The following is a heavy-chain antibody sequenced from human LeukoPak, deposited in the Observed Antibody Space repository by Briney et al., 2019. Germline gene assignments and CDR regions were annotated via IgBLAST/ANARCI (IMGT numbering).Heavy chain of an antibody. CDR3: ASVDY. Sequence: KELEWVAVIWYDGSNKYYADSVKGRFTISRDNSKNTLYLQMNSLRAEDTAVYYCASVDYWGQGTLVTVSS. CDR2: IWYDGSNK. V-gene: IGHV3-33*01. J-gene: IGHJ4*02.